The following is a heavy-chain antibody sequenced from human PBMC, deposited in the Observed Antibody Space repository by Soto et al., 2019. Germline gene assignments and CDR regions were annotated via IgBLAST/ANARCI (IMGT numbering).Heavy chain of an antibody. CDR2: IIPIFGTA. Sequence: QVQLVQSGAEVKKPGSSVKVSCKASGGTFSSYAISWVRQAPGQGLEWMGGIIPIFGTANYAQKFQGRVTITADESTSTAYMELSSLRSEDTAVYYCARGYYYDSSGYYSTFHYYGMDVWGQGSTVTVSS. V-gene: IGHV1-69*01. J-gene: IGHJ6*02. CDR1: GGTFSSYA. CDR3: ARGYYYDSSGYYSTFHYYGMDV. D-gene: IGHD3-22*01.